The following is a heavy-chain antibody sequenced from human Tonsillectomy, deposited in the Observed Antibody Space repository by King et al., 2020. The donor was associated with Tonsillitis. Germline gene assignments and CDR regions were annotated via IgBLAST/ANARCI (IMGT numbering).Heavy chain of an antibody. CDR2: VIPMFDTV. J-gene: IGHJ4*02. CDR3: ASGIRDGNLDY. CDR1: GGTFSSHA. Sequence: QLVQSGAEVKKPGSSVKVSCKASGGTFSSHAISWVRQAPGQGLELMGGVIPMFDTVNYAQKFQGRVTFTADESTSTAYMELSSLRSEDTALYYCASGIRDGNLDYWGQGTLVTVSS. D-gene: IGHD3-10*01. V-gene: IGHV1-69*01.